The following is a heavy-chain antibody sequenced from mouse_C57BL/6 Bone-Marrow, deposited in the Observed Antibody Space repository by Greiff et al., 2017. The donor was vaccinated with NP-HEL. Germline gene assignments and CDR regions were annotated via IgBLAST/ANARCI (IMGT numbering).Heavy chain of an antibody. J-gene: IGHJ2*01. CDR1: GYAFSSYW. V-gene: IGHV1-80*01. CDR2: IYPGDGDT. CDR3: ASYYYGSSPYYFDY. D-gene: IGHD1-1*01. Sequence: QVQLQQSGAELVKPGASVKISCKASGYAFSSYWMNWVKQRPGKGLEWIGQIYPGDGDTNYNGKFKGKATLTADKSSSTAHMQLSSLTSEDSAVYFCASYYYGSSPYYFDYWGQGTTLTVSS.